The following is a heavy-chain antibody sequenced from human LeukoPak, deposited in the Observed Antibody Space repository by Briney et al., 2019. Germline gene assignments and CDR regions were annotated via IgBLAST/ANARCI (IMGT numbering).Heavy chain of an antibody. CDR1: GFTFSSYW. V-gene: IGHV3-7*01. J-gene: IGHJ4*02. CDR2: IKQDGSEK. Sequence: GGSLRLSCAASGFTFSSYWMSWVRQAPGKGLEWVANIKQDGSEKYYVDSVKGRFTISRDNAKNSLYLQMNSLRAEDTAVYYCARERTPKPYYGSGDYDRYFENWGQGTVVTVSS. D-gene: IGHD3-10*01. CDR3: ARERTPKPYYGSGDYDRYFEN.